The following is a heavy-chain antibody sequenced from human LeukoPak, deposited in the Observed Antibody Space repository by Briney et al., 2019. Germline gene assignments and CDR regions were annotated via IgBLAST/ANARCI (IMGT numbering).Heavy chain of an antibody. J-gene: IGHJ4*02. CDR3: ARLTWLQSTYFDN. Sequence: RTGGSLRLSCAASGFTFSVYVMSWVRQAPGKGLEWVSVISVPGGSTYYADSVKGRFTISRDNSKNTLYLQMNSLRVDDTAVYCCARLTWLQSTYFDNWGQGTVVTVSS. V-gene: IGHV3-23*01. CDR1: GFTFSVYV. CDR2: ISVPGGST. D-gene: IGHD5-24*01.